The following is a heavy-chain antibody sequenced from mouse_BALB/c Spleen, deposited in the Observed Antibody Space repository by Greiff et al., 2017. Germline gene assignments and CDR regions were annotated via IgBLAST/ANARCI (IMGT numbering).Heavy chain of an antibody. CDR2: ISNLAYSI. J-gene: IGHJ4*01. CDR3: ARAPNYVGAMDY. V-gene: IGHV5-15*02. D-gene: IGHD2-1*01. Sequence: EVHLVESGGGLVQPGGSRKLSCAASGFTFSDYGMAWVRQAPGKGPEWVAFISNLAYSIYYADTVTGRFTISRENAKNTLYLEMSSLRSEDTAMYYCARAPNYVGAMDYWGQGTSVTVSS. CDR1: GFTFSDYG.